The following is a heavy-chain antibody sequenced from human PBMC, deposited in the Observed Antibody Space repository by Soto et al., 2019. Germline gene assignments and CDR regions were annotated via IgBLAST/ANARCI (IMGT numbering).Heavy chain of an antibody. CDR2: IHHSKGT. CDR1: GDSISSDKW. CDR3: ARGGDWTFDF. V-gene: IGHV4-4*02. J-gene: IGHJ4*02. D-gene: IGHD2-21*02. Sequence: QVQLQESGPGLVQPSGTLSLTCAVSGDSISSDKWWSWVRQPPGKGLEWIGEIHHSKGTNYNPSLKRRVTISVDKSKNQFSLKLSSVTAADTAMYYCARGGDWTFDFWGQGTRVTVSS.